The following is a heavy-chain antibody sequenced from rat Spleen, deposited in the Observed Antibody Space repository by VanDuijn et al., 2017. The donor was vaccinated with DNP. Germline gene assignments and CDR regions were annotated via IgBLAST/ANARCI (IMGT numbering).Heavy chain of an antibody. J-gene: IGHJ2*01. CDR1: GFTFSNYG. D-gene: IGHD1-4*01. CDR3: ARGNYPGINTFDY. Sequence: EVQLVESGGGLVQPGRSLKLSCAASGFTFSNYGMAWVRQAPAKGLEWVASINTGGTNTYYRDSVKGRFTISRDNAKSTLYLQMDSLRSEDTATYYCARGNYPGINTFDYWGQGVMVTVSS. CDR2: INTGGTNT. V-gene: IGHV5S13*01.